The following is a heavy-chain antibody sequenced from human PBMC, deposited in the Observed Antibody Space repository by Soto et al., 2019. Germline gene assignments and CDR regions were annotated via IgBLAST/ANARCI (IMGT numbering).Heavy chain of an antibody. V-gene: IGHV3-21*01. CDR1: GFTFSSYS. CDR2: ISSTSSYI. D-gene: IGHD3-10*01. J-gene: IGHJ4*02. CDR3: AGDGHGSGSFPIDY. Sequence: EVQLVESGGGLVKPGGSLRLSCAASGFTFSSYSMNWVRQAPGKGLDWVSSISSTSSYIYYADSVKGRFTISRDNAKNSLYLQMNSLRAEDTAVYYCAGDGHGSGSFPIDYWGQGTLVTVSS.